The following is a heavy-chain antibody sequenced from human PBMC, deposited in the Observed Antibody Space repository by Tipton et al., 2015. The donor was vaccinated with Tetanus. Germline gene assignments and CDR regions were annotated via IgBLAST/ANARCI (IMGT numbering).Heavy chain of an antibody. J-gene: IGHJ4*02. Sequence: TLSLTCTVSGGSISSYYWSWIRQPPGKGLEWIGYIYYSGSTNYNPSLKSRVTISVDTSKNQFSLKLSSVTAADTAVYYCARCSSSRPASGYRAKVGFDYWGQGTLVTVSS. CDR3: ARCSSSRPASGYRAKVGFDY. CDR2: IYYSGST. D-gene: IGHD5-18*01. CDR1: GGSISSYY. V-gene: IGHV4-59*01.